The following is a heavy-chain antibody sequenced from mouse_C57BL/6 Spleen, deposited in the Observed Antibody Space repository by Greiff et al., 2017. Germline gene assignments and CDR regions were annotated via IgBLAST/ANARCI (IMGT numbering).Heavy chain of an antibody. D-gene: IGHD1-1*01. CDR1: GYTFTSYW. V-gene: IGHV1-50*01. J-gene: IGHJ3*01. Sequence: QVQLKQPGAELVKPGASVKLSCKASGYTFTSYWMQWVKQRPGQGLEWIGEIDPSDSYTNYNQKFKGKATLTVDTSSSTAYMQLSSLTSEDSAVYYCARSLPWFAYWGQGTLVTVSA. CDR3: ARSLPWFAY. CDR2: IDPSDSYT.